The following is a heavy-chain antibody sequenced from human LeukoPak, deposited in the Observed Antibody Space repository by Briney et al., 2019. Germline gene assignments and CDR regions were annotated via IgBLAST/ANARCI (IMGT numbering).Heavy chain of an antibody. CDR1: GLTFSSHW. V-gene: IGHV3-30-3*01. Sequence: GGSLRLSCAASGLTFSSHWMHWVRQVPGKGLEWVAVISHHVNVKFYADSVKGRLTISRDNSAKTVYLQMNSLRPDDAAVYYCVREGYYESGSSPTFYFDFWGQGTVVTVSS. D-gene: IGHD3-10*01. CDR3: VREGYYESGSSPTFYFDF. CDR2: ISHHVNVK. J-gene: IGHJ4*02.